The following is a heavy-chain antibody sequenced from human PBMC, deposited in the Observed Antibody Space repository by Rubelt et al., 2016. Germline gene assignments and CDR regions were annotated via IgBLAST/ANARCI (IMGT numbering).Heavy chain of an antibody. CDR2: IYYSGST. CDR1: GGSISSSSYY. V-gene: IGHV4-39*01. CDR3: ARLSSGWYYFDY. D-gene: IGHD6-19*01. Sequence: QLQLQESGPGLVKPSETLSLTCTVSGGSISSSSYYWGWIRQPPGKGLEWIGSIYYSGSTYYNPSLKSRVNISVDTSKNQFSLKLSSVTAADTAVYYCARLSSGWYYFDYWGQGTLVIVSS. J-gene: IGHJ4*02.